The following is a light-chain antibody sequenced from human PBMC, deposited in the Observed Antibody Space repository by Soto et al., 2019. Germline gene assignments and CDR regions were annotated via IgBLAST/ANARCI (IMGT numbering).Light chain of an antibody. CDR2: GAS. CDR3: QQYNNWPYT. V-gene: IGKV3-15*01. CDR1: QSVSTN. J-gene: IGKJ2*01. Sequence: EIVMTQSPDTLSVSPGERATLSCRASQSVSTNLAWYQQKPGQAPRLLIYGASTRATGIPARFSGSVSGTEFTLTISSLQSEDFAVYHCQQYNNWPYTFGQGTKLEIK.